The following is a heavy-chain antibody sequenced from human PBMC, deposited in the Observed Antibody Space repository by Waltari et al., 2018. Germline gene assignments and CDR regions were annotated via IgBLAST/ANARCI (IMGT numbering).Heavy chain of an antibody. D-gene: IGHD3-10*01. CDR1: GFPFTPYW. J-gene: IGHJ4*02. CDR2: INPDGSQK. CDR3: TTLARGESGDY. V-gene: IGHV3-7*01. Sequence: EVQLVESGGGLVQPGGSLRLSCAASGFPFTPYWMKWIRQAPGKGLEWVANINPDGSQKFYVDSVKGRFTVSRDNAQNSLYLQMNNLRAEDTAVYYCTTLARGESGDYWGQGTLVTVSS.